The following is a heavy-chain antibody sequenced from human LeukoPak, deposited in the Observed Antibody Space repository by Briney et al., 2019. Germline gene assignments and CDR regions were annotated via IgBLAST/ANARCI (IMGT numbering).Heavy chain of an antibody. D-gene: IGHD6-13*01. CDR1: GFTFSSYA. CDR3: ARHREPNSSGRYDFDY. CDR2: ISYDGSNK. Sequence: GRSLRLSCAASGFTFSSYAMHWVRQAPGKGLEWVAVISYDGSNKYYADSVKGRFTISRDNSKNTLYLQMNSLRAEDTAVYYCARHREPNSSGRYDFDYWGQGTLVTVSS. V-gene: IGHV3-30-3*01. J-gene: IGHJ4*02.